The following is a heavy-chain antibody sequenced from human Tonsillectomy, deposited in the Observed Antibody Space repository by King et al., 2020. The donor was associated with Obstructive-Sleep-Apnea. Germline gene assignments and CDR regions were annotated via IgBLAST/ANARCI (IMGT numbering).Heavy chain of an antibody. CDR2: IYSGDSDT. J-gene: IGHJ6*02. D-gene: IGHD3-10*01. CDR1: GYSFTSYW. CDR3: ARHRRGSGSYFSYYYYGMDV. Sequence: QLVQSGAEVKKAGESLKISCKGSGYSFTSYWIDWVRQMPGKGLEWMGIIYSGDSDTRYSPSFQGQVTISVDKSINTAYLQWSSLKASDTAMYYCARHRRGSGSYFSYYYYGMDVWVQGTTVTVSS. V-gene: IGHV5-51*01.